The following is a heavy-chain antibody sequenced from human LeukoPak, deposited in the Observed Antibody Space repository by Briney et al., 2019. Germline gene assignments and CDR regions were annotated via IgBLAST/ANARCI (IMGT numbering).Heavy chain of an antibody. CDR1: GFSFGTYA. V-gene: IGHV3-30*04. CDR2: ILYDGSLE. J-gene: IGHJ4*02. D-gene: IGHD1-26*01. Sequence: PGKSLRLSCAAFGFSFGTYAMHWVRQAPGKGLEWVALILYDGSLENTADSVRGRFIISRDNSKNTLFLQMNSLRIEDTAVYYCARGAILGGYNLIDDWGQGTLVTVSS. CDR3: ARGAILGGYNLIDD.